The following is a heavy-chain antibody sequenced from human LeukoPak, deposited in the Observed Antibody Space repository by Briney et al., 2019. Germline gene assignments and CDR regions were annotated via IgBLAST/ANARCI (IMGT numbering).Heavy chain of an antibody. CDR3: ARAGSGDFWSGYYSPIDY. CDR2: ISGSGGST. J-gene: IGHJ4*02. D-gene: IGHD3-3*01. Sequence: GGSLRLSCAASGFTFSSYAMSWVRQAPGKGLEWVSAISGSGGSTYYADSVKGRFAISRDNSKNTPYLQMNSLRADHTSVYYCARAGSGDFWSGYYSPIDYWGQGTLVTVSS. V-gene: IGHV3-23*01. CDR1: GFTFSSYA.